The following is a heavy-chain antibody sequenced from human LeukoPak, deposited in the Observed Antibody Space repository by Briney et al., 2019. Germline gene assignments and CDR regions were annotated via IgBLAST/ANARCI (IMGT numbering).Heavy chain of an antibody. CDR3: AKDIGSGSYRRGLDY. J-gene: IGHJ4*02. V-gene: IGHV3-9*01. D-gene: IGHD1-26*01. CDR2: ISWNSGSI. Sequence: PGGSLRLSCAASGFTFDDYAMHWVRQAPGKGLEWVSGISWNSGSIGYADSVKGRFTISRDNAKNSLYLQMNSLRAEDTALYYCAKDIGSGSYRRGLDYWGQGTLDTVSS. CDR1: GFTFDDYA.